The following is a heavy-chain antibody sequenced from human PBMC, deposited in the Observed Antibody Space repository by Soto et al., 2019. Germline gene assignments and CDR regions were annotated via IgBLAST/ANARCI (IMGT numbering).Heavy chain of an antibody. CDR1: GGSISSSGYY. D-gene: IGHD6-19*01. Sequence: PSETLSLTCSVSGGSISSSGYYWGWIRQPPGKGLEWIGNTHYSGNTFYNPSLKSGVTISVDTSKNQLSLKLSSVTAADTAVYYCARRQSSGHYHWFDPWGQGTLVAVSS. CDR2: THYSGNT. J-gene: IGHJ5*02. V-gene: IGHV4-39*01. CDR3: ARRQSSGHYHWFDP.